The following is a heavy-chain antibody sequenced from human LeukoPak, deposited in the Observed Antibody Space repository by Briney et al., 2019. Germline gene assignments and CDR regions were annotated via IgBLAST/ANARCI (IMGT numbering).Heavy chain of an antibody. CDR3: AGGGYCDISSCSAPLFDW. D-gene: IGHD2-15*01. CDR1: GGSIFGYY. V-gene: IGHV4-59*01. Sequence: PSETLSLTCTVSGGSIFGYYWNWIRQPPGKGLEWVGYIYNSGTTNYNPSLKSRATISADTSKRQVSLRLSSVTAADTAVYYCAGGGYCDISSCSAPLFDWWGQGTPVTVSS. J-gene: IGHJ4*02. CDR2: IYNSGTT.